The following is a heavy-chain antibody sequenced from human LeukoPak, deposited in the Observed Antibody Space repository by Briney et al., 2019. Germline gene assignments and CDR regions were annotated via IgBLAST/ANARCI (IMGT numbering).Heavy chain of an antibody. V-gene: IGHV3-13*01. CDR3: ARSRGDYYFDY. CDR2: IGTAGDT. J-gene: IGHJ4*02. CDR1: GFTFSSYD. D-gene: IGHD2-21*02. Sequence: PGGSLRLSCAASGFTFSSYDMHWVRQATGKGLEWVSAIGTAGDTYYPGSVKGRFTISRENAENSLYLQMNSLRAGDTAVYYCARSRGDYYFDYWGQGTLVTVSS.